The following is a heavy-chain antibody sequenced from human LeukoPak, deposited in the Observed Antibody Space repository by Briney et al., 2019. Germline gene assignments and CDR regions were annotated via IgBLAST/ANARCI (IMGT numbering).Heavy chain of an antibody. CDR2: IFFNGNT. Sequence: AETLSLTCSISGGSINTGSNWWGWIRQAPGKGLVSIVSIFFNGNTFYNPSLKSRVTISVDNFNNQFSLKLTSVTAADRAIYYCARQDDQDQGDPNWFDPWGQGILVTVSS. D-gene: IGHD2-21*02. J-gene: IGHJ5*02. CDR1: GGSINTGSNW. CDR3: ARQDDQDQGDPNWFDP. V-gene: IGHV4-39*01.